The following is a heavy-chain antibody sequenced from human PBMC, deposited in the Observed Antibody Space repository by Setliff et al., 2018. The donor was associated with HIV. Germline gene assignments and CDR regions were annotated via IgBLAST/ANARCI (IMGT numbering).Heavy chain of an antibody. V-gene: IGHV4-31*03. CDR3: ARALDPTYYDFWRFDP. Sequence: KPSETLSLTCTVSGGSISSGAYYWSWIRQHPGKGLEWIGYIYYSGSTYYNPSLKSRVTISADTSKNQFSLRLITMTAADTAVYYCARALDPTYYDFWRFDPWGQGTLVTVSS. CDR1: GGSISSGAYY. J-gene: IGHJ5*02. CDR2: IYYSGST. D-gene: IGHD3-3*01.